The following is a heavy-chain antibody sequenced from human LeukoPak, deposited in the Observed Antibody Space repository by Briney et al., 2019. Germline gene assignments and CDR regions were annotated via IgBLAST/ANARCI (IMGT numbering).Heavy chain of an antibody. D-gene: IGHD2-2*01. CDR3: AVTYCSSTSCYY. J-gene: IGHJ4*02. CDR1: GFTFSSYA. V-gene: IGHV3-23*01. Sequence: GGSLRLSCAASGFTFSSYAMSWARQAPGKGLEWVSAISGSGSSTYYADSVKGRFTISRDNSKNTLYLQMNSLRAEDTAVYYCAVTYCSSTSCYYWGQGTLVTVSS. CDR2: ISGSGSST.